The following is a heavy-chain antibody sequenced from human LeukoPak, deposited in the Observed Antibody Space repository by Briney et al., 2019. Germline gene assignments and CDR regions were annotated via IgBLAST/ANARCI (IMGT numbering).Heavy chain of an antibody. CDR1: GFTFSSYG. CDR2: IWYDGSNK. V-gene: IGHV3-33*01. D-gene: IGHD4-17*01. CDR3: ARDRTVTFFDY. J-gene: IGHJ4*02. Sequence: GRSLRLSCAASGFTFSSYGMHWVRQAPGKGLEWVAVIWYDGSNKYYADSVKGRFTISRDNSKNTLYLQMNSLRAEDTAVYYCARDRTVTFFDYWGQGTLVTVSS.